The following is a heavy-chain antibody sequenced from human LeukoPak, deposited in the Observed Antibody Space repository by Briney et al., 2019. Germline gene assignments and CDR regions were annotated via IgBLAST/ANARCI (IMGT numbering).Heavy chain of an antibody. J-gene: IGHJ4*02. CDR1: GFTFSSYW. CDR3: ARHPWN. V-gene: IGHV3-66*04. CDR2: IYSGGST. Sequence: GGSLRLSCAASGFTFSSYWMHWVRQAPGKGLEWVSVIYSGGSTYYADSVKGRFTISRDNSKNTLYLQMNSLRAEDTAVYYCARHPWNWGQGTLVTVSS. D-gene: IGHD3-3*01.